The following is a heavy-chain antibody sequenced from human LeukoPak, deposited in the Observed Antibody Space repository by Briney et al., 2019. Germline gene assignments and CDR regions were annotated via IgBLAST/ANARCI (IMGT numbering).Heavy chain of an antibody. D-gene: IGHD3-22*01. CDR3: ARLISITMIVVVGEAFDI. V-gene: IGHV4-38-2*02. J-gene: IGHJ3*02. Sequence: PSETLSLTCTVSGYSISSGYYWGWIRQPPGKGLEWIGSIYHSGSTYYNPSLKSRVTISVDTSKNQFSLKLSSVTAADTAVYYCARLISITMIVVVGEAFDIWGQGTMVTVSS. CDR1: GYSISSGYY. CDR2: IYHSGST.